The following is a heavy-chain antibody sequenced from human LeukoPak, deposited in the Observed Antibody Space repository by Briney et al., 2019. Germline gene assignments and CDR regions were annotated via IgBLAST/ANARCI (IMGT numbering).Heavy chain of an antibody. V-gene: IGHV3-21*01. Sequence: PGGSLRLSCAASGFTFSSYSMNWVRQAPGKGLEWVSSISSSSSYIYYADSVEGRFTISRDNAKNSLYLQMNSLRAEDTAVYYCARDLYCSSTSCYMGWFDPWGQGTLVTVSS. CDR3: ARDLYCSSTSCYMGWFDP. J-gene: IGHJ5*02. D-gene: IGHD2-2*02. CDR2: ISSSSSYI. CDR1: GFTFSSYS.